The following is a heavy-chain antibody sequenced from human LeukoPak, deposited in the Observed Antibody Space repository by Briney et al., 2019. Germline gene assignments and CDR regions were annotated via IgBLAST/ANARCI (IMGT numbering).Heavy chain of an antibody. Sequence: SETLSLTCTVSGGSISSSSYYWGWIRQPPGKGLEWIGSIYYSGSTYYNPSLKSRVTISVDTSKNQFSLKLSSVTAADTAVYYCARVGHVGYQLPAYYFDYWGQGTLVTVSS. V-gene: IGHV4-39*07. CDR1: GGSISSSSYY. J-gene: IGHJ4*02. CDR2: IYYSGST. CDR3: ARVGHVGYQLPAYYFDY. D-gene: IGHD2-2*01.